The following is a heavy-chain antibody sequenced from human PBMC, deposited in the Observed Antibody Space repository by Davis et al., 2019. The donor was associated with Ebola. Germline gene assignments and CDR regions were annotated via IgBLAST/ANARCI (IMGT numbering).Heavy chain of an antibody. J-gene: IGHJ6*02. CDR3: ARPNSYQSYGMDV. CDR2: INHSGST. CDR1: GGSFSGYY. D-gene: IGHD2-21*01. V-gene: IGHV4-34*01. Sequence: MPSETLSLTCAVYGGSFSGYYWSWIRQPPGKGLEWIGEINHSGSTNYNPSLKSRVTISVDTSKNQFFLKVTSATAADTAVYYCARPNSYQSYGMDVWGQGTTVTVSS.